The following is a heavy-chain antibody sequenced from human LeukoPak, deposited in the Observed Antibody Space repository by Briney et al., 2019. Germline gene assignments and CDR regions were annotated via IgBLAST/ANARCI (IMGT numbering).Heavy chain of an antibody. J-gene: IGHJ5*02. D-gene: IGHD3-22*01. CDR1: GGTFSSYA. CDR3: ARISYYYDSSGYYHNWFDP. CDR2: INPNSGGT. Sequence: ASVEVSCKASGGTFSSYAISWLRQAPGQGLEWMGWINPNSGGTNYAQKFQGRVTMTRDTSISTAYMELSRLRSDDTAVYYCARISYYYDSSGYYHNWFDPWGQGTLVTVSS. V-gene: IGHV1-2*02.